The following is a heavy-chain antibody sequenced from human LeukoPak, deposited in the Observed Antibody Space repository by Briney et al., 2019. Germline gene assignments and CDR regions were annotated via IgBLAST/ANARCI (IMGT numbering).Heavy chain of an antibody. CDR2: IDPSDSYT. Sequence: GESLKISCKGSGYSLTNYWIRRVRQMPGKGLEWMGRIDPSDSYTNYSPSFQGHVTISADKSISTAYLQWSSLKASDTAMYYAARHEQSRDYWVQGTLVTVSS. V-gene: IGHV5-10-1*01. CDR3: ARHEQSRDY. D-gene: IGHD6-19*01. J-gene: IGHJ4*02. CDR1: GYSLTNYW.